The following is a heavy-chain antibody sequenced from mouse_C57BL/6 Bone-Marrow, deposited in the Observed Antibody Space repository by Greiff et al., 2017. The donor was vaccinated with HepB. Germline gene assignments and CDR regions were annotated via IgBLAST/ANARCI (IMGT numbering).Heavy chain of an antibody. Sequence: QVQLQQSGPELVKPGASVKISCKASGYAFSSSWMNWVKQRPGKGLEWIGRIYPGDGDTNYNGKFKGKATLTADKSSSTAYMRLSSLTSEDSAVYFCARSRLRVDYAMDYWGQGTSVTVSS. D-gene: IGHD2-2*01. V-gene: IGHV1-82*01. CDR2: IYPGDGDT. J-gene: IGHJ4*01. CDR1: GYAFSSSW. CDR3: ARSRLRVDYAMDY.